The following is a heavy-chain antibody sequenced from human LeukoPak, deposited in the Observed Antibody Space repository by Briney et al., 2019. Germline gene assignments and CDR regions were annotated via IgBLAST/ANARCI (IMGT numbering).Heavy chain of an antibody. CDR1: RFTVSGTY. D-gene: IGHD5-12*01. V-gene: IGHV3-66*01. Sequence: PGGSLRLSCAVSRFTVSGTYMSWVRQAPGKGLEWVSVIYSGGNTYYSDSVKGRFAISRDTSKNTLYLQMNSLRAEDTAVYYCARALYSGHADLFDSWGQGTLVTVSS. CDR2: IYSGGNT. CDR3: ARALYSGHADLFDS. J-gene: IGHJ4*02.